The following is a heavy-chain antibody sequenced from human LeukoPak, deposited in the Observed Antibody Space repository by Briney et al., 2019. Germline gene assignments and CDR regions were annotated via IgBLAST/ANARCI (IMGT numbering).Heavy chain of an antibody. V-gene: IGHV1-69*04. J-gene: IGHJ4*02. Sequence: ASVKVSCKASGGTFSSYAISWVRQAPGQGLEWMGRIIPILGIASYAQKFQGRVTITADKSTSTAYMGLSSLRSEDTAVYYCARGGAARATGGAGNFDYWGQGTLVTVSS. CDR1: GGTFSSYA. D-gene: IGHD6-6*01. CDR2: IIPILGIA. CDR3: ARGGAARATGGAGNFDY.